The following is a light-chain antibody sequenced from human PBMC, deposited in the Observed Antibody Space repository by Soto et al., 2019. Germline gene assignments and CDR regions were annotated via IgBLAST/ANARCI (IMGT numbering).Light chain of an antibody. CDR1: SSNIGNNY. V-gene: IGLV1-51*01. Sequence: QSVLTQPPSVSAAPGQKVTISCSGSSSNIGNNYVSWYQQLPGTAAKLLIYDNNKRPSGIPDRFSGSKSGTSATLGITGLQTGDEADYYCGTWDSSLSAHAVFGGGTQLTVL. J-gene: IGLJ7*01. CDR3: GTWDSSLSAHAV. CDR2: DNN.